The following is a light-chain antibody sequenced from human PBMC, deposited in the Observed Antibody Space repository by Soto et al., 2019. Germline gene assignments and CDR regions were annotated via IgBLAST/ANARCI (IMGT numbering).Light chain of an antibody. CDR3: QQYGTSPFP. J-gene: IGKJ3*01. V-gene: IGKV3-20*01. CDR1: QSVSSSY. Sequence: EIVFTQSPGTLSLSPGERATFSCRASQSVSSSYLAWYQQKPGQAPRLLIYGASSRATGIPDRFSGSGSGTDFTLTISRLEPEDFAVYYCQQYGTSPFPFGPGTKVDIK. CDR2: GAS.